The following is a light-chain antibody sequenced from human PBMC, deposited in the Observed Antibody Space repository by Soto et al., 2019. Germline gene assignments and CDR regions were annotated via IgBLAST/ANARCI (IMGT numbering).Light chain of an antibody. CDR1: QSIRTN. CDR3: QQYNDWPPFT. J-gene: IGKJ4*01. CDR2: DAS. V-gene: IGKV3-15*01. Sequence: EIMMTQSPATVSVSPGERATLSCRASQSIRTNVAWYQQKPGQALRLLIYDASTRATGLSSRFSGSGSGTEFTLTISSLQSEDVAIYYCQQYNDWPPFTFGGGTRLEI.